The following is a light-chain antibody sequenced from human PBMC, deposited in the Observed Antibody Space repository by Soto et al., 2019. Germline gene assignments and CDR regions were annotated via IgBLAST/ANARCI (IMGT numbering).Light chain of an antibody. J-gene: IGKJ3*01. CDR3: QQRSNWRVT. Sequence: ELVLTQSPATLSLSPGERATLSCRASPSVSSSLAWYQQKPGQAPRLLIYDASNRATGIPARFSGSGSGTDFTLTISSLEPEDFAVYYWQQRSNWRVTFGPGTRVDI. CDR2: DAS. V-gene: IGKV3-11*01. CDR1: PSVSSS.